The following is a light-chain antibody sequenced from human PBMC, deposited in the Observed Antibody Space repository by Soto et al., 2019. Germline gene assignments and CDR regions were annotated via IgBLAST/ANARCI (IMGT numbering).Light chain of an antibody. CDR2: KAS. Sequence: DIPMTQSPSTLSASAGDRVTITCRASQSISGWLAWYQQKPGKAPKLLIYKASSLESGVPSRFSGSGSGTEFTLTISSLQSDDFATYYCQQYNSYSWTFGQGTKVEIK. CDR3: QQYNSYSWT. V-gene: IGKV1-5*03. J-gene: IGKJ1*01. CDR1: QSISGW.